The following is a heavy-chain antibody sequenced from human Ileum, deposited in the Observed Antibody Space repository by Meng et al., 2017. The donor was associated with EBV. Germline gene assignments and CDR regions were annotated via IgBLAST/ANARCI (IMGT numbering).Heavy chain of an antibody. Sequence: QVHMQQSGPGLVKPSEPRSLTCTVSGGSLIGYYLSWIRQPPGKGLEWIGYIYYSGNANYNPSLKSRLRLSVDTSKNQFSLNLDSVTAADTAVYYCARTRGSAGAGADPWGQGTLVTVSS. D-gene: IGHD6-19*01. CDR3: ARTRGSAGAGADP. CDR1: GGSLIGYY. CDR2: IYYSGNA. V-gene: IGHV4-59*01. J-gene: IGHJ5*02.